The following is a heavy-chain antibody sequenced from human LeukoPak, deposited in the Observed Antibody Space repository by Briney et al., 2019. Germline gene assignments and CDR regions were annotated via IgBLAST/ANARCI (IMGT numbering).Heavy chain of an antibody. CDR3: AKDQMLRGGSKIVVVNDAFDI. J-gene: IGHJ3*02. V-gene: IGHV3-23*01. D-gene: IGHD3-22*01. CDR1: GFTFSSYA. CDR2: ISGSGGST. Sequence: GGSLRLSCAASGFTFSSYAMSWVRQAPGKGLEWVSAISGSGGSTYYADSVKGRFTISRDNSKNTLYLQMNSLRAEDTAVYYCAKDQMLRGGSKIVVVNDAFDIWGQGTMVTVSS.